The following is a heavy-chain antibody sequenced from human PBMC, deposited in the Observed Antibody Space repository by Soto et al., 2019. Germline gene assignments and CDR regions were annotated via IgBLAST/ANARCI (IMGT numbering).Heavy chain of an antibody. V-gene: IGHV1-3*01. CDR2: INAGNGNT. CDR1: GYTFTSYA. D-gene: IGHD3-10*01. CDR3: ARDRSGFDY. J-gene: IGHJ4*02. Sequence: ASVKVSCKASGYTFTSYAMHWVRQAPGQRLEWMGWINAGNGNTKYAQKFQGRVTITRDTSTSTVYMELSSLRSEDTAVYYCARDRSGFDYWGQGTLVTVSS.